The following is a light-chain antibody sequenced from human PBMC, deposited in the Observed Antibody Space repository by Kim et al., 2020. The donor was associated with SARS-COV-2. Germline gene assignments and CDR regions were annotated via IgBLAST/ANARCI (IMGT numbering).Light chain of an antibody. CDR1: SSDVGCYNY. CDR2: DVS. V-gene: IGLV2-14*03. Sequence: GQSITISSTGTSSDVGCYNYVSWYQQHPGKAPQLVIYDVSVRPSGVSHRFSASKSGNTASLTISGLQAEDESDYYCSSYRSTNTWVFGGGTKVTVL. J-gene: IGLJ3*02. CDR3: SSYRSTNTWV.